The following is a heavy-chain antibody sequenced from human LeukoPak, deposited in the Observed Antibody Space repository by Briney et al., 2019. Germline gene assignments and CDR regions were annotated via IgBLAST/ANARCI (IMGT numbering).Heavy chain of an antibody. CDR1: GYTFPGYY. J-gene: IGHJ4*02. Sequence: GASVKVSCKASGYTFPGYYMHWVRQAPGQGPEWMGWINPNSCGTNYAQKFQGRVTMTRDTSISTAYMEQRRLRSDDTAVYYCAREDCSSTSCYWFDYWGERALGTLSS. CDR3: AREDCSSTSCYWFDY. V-gene: IGHV1-2*02. CDR2: INPNSCGT. D-gene: IGHD2-2*01.